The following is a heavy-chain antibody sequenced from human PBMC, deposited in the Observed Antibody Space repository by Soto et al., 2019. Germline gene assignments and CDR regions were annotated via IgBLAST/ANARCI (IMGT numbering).Heavy chain of an antibody. CDR3: ARDDTSPTYYYYGMDV. CDR1: GYTFTSYY. Sequence: QVQLVQSGAEVKKPGASVKVSCKASGYTFTSYYMHWVRQAPGQGLEWMGIINPSGGSTSYAQKFQGRVTMTRDTSTSTVYMELSSLGSEDTAVYYCARDDTSPTYYYYGMDVWGQGTTVTVSS. J-gene: IGHJ6*02. D-gene: IGHD3-16*01. CDR2: INPSGGST. V-gene: IGHV1-46*01.